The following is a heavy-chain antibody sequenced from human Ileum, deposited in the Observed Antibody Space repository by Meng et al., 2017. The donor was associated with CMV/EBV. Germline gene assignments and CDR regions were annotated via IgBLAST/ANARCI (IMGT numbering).Heavy chain of an antibody. CDR3: SRDGVRPPPSFDY. CDR2: INSKNGGT. J-gene: IGHJ4*02. D-gene: IGHD2-8*01. V-gene: IGHV1-2*02. CDR1: GFTITDYY. Sequence: KASGFTITDYYMYWVRQDPGQGLESMGWINSKNGGTGYAQKYKGRVTMTPDTSLPTLSLSFGCLISPHPPFSYFSRDGVRPPPSFDYWGQGTLVTVSS.